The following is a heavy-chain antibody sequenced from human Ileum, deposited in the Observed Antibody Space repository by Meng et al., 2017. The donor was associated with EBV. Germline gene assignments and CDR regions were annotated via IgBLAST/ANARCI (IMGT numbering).Heavy chain of an antibody. Sequence: GPRLAQPSQSLSLSFVISGDSVSSDKTAWNWIRQSPSRGLEWLGRTYRRSRWYYDYALSVKSRINISPDTSKNQVSLQLNSVTDEDTGIYYCATSRIAKFDRWGQGTLVTVSS. CDR3: ATSRIAKFDR. J-gene: IGHJ5*02. V-gene: IGHV6-1*01. CDR1: GDSVSSDKTA. CDR2: TYRRSRWYY.